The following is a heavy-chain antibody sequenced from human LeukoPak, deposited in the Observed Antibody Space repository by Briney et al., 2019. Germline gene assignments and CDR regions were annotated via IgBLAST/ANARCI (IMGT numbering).Heavy chain of an antibody. CDR2: IYYSGST. CDR1: GGSISSSSYY. Sequence: SETLSLTCTVSGGSISSSSYYWGWIRQPPGKGLEWIGSIYYSGSTYYNPSLKSRVTISVDTSKNQFSLKLSSVTAADTAVYYCASSGPPDYDSSGYYKNFDYWGQGTLVTVSS. D-gene: IGHD3-22*01. J-gene: IGHJ4*02. CDR3: ASSGPPDYDSSGYYKNFDY. V-gene: IGHV4-39*01.